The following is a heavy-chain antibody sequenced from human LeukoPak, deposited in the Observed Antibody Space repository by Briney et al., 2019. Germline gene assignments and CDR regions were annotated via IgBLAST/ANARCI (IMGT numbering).Heavy chain of an antibody. Sequence: GGSLRLSCAASGFTFDDYAMHWVRQAPGKGLEWVSGISWNSGSIGYADSVKGRFTISRDNAKNSLYLQMNSLRAEDTALYYCAKDIADYYYYGMDVWGQGTTVTVSS. CDR1: GFTFDDYA. J-gene: IGHJ6*02. V-gene: IGHV3-9*01. CDR3: AKDIADYYYYGMDV. CDR2: ISWNSGSI.